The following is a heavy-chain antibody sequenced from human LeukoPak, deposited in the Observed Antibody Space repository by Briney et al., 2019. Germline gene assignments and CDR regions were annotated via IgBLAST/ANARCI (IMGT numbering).Heavy chain of an antibody. CDR3: ARSIAAPLDY. D-gene: IGHD6-13*01. CDR2: IYYSGST. Sequence: SETLSLTCTVSGGSISSSSYYWGWIRQPPGKGLEWIGSIYYSGSTYYNPSLKSRVTISVDTSKNQFSLKLSSVTAADTAVYYCARSIAAPLDYWGQGTLVTVSS. J-gene: IGHJ4*02. V-gene: IGHV4-39*07. CDR1: GGSISSSSYY.